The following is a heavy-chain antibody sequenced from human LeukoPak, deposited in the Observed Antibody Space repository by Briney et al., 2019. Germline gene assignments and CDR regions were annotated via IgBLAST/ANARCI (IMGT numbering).Heavy chain of an antibody. V-gene: IGHV3-23*01. J-gene: IGHJ4*02. CDR3: AKTGGNSWSHFDY. CDR1: GFTFSSYA. CDR2: ISGSGGSP. D-gene: IGHD6-13*01. Sequence: GDSLRLSCAASGFTFSSYAMTWVRQAPGKGLEWVSAISGSGGSPYYADSVKGRFTISRDKSKNTLYLQMNSLRVEDTAVYYCAKTGGNSWSHFDYWGQGTLVTVSS.